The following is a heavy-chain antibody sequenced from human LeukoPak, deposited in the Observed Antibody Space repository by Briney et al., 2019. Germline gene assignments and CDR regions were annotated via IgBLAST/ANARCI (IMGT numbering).Heavy chain of an antibody. J-gene: IGHJ4*02. CDR1: GGSFSGHY. Sequence: PSETLSLTCAVYGGSFSGHYWSWIRQPPGKGPEWIGEINHSGSTNYNPSLKSRVTISVETSKNQFSLKVRSVTAADTAVYYCARVSGLNNFDSWGQGTLVTVSS. V-gene: IGHV4-34*01. CDR2: INHSGST. D-gene: IGHD1/OR15-1a*01. CDR3: ARVSGLNNFDS.